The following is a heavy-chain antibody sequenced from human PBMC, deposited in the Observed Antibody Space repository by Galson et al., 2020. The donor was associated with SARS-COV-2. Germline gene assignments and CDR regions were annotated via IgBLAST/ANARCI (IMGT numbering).Heavy chain of an antibody. D-gene: IGHD5-18*01. CDR2: IYYSGST. Sequence: SQTLSLTCTVSGGSISSSSYYWGWIRQPPGKGLEWIGSIYYSGSTYYNPSLKSRVTISVDTSKNQFSLNLSSVTAADTAVYYCARDPPTAMVRWVDYWGQGTLVTVSS. CDR1: GGSISSSSYY. CDR3: ARDPPTAMVRWVDY. V-gene: IGHV4-39*07. J-gene: IGHJ4*02.